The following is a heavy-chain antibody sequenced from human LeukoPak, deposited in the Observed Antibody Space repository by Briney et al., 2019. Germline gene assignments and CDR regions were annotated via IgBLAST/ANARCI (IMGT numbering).Heavy chain of an antibody. D-gene: IGHD3-22*01. CDR2: ISSNSSYI. V-gene: IGHV3-21*04. CDR3: AKSSYYDASGYYREYYFDS. Sequence: GGSLRLSCAASGFTFSSYSMNWVRQAPGKGLEWVSSISSNSSYIYYADSVKGRFTISRDKTKNTLYLQMNSLRAEDTAVYYCAKSSYYDASGYYREYYFDSWGQGTLVTVSS. J-gene: IGHJ4*02. CDR1: GFTFSSYS.